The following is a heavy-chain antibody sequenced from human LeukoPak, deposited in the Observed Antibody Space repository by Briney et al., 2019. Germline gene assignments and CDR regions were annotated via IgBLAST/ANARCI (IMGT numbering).Heavy chain of an antibody. CDR3: ARASFTFGGMEIDY. V-gene: IGHV3-30-3*01. CDR2: ISYDGSNK. D-gene: IGHD3-16*01. J-gene: IGHJ4*02. CDR1: GFTFSSYA. Sequence: PGGSLRLSCAASGFTFSSYAMHWVRQAPGKGLEWVAVISYDGSNKYYADSVKGRFTISRDNSKNTLYLQMNSLRAEDTAVYYCARASFTFGGMEIDYWGQGTLVTVSS.